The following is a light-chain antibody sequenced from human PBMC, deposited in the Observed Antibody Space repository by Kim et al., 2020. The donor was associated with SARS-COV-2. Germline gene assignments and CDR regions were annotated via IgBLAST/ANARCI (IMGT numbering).Light chain of an antibody. CDR1: QTIDMNF. J-gene: IGKJ1*01. CDR2: GTI. CDR3: QQYETSSWT. V-gene: IGKV3-20*01. Sequence: EIVLTQSPGTLSLSPGERVTLSCRASQTIDMNFLAWYQQKPGQAPRLLIYGTITRVTGIPDRFRGRGSGTDFTLTISRLEPEDFAVYYCQQYETSSWTFGQGTKVDIK.